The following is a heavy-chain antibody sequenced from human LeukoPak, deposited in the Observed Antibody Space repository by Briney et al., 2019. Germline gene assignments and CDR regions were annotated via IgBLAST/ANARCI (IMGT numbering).Heavy chain of an antibody. D-gene: IGHD4-17*01. CDR3: ARVRLATVTTGWFDT. Sequence: ASVKVSRKASGYTFTSYGISWVRQAPGQGLEWMGWISAYNGNTNYAQTLQGRVTMTTDTSTSTAYMELRSLRSDDTAVYYCARVRLATVTTGWFDTWGQGTLVTVSS. V-gene: IGHV1-18*01. CDR2: ISAYNGNT. CDR1: GYTFTSYG. J-gene: IGHJ5*02.